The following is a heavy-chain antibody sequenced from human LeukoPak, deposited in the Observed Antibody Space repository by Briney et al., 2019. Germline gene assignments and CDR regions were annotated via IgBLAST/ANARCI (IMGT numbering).Heavy chain of an antibody. V-gene: IGHV4-31*03. CDR2: MYYSGST. D-gene: IGHD1-26*01. CDR1: GGSLSSGGYY. J-gene: IGHJ4*02. CDR3: ARTPWALNYFDY. Sequence: SETLSLTCTVSGGSLSSGGYYWSWLRQHPGRGLEWVGYMYYSGSTYYNPSLKSRVTISVDTSKNQFSLKLSSVTAADTAVYYCARTPWALNYFDYWGQGTLVTVSS.